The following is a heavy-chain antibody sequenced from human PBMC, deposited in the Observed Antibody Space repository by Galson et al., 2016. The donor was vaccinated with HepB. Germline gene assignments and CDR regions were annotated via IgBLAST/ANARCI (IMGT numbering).Heavy chain of an antibody. CDR2: IKQDGSAE. CDR3: VTETSGTYFD. CDR1: GFTFTSYW. J-gene: IGHJ4*02. D-gene: IGHD1-7*01. Sequence: SLRLSCAASGFTFTSYWMDWVRQAPGKGLEWVANIKQDGSAEYYVDSVRGRFTISRDNAKNSLYLHMNSLRVEDTAVYYCVTETSGTYFDWGQGTLATVSS. V-gene: IGHV3-7*01.